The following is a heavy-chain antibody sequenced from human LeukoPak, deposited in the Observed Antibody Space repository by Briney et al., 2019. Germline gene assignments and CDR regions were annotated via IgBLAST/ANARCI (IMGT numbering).Heavy chain of an antibody. CDR3: ARDRHILTGYYTLPFDY. CDR2: ISSSSSYI. Sequence: GGSLRLYCAASGFTFSSYSMNWVRQAPGKGLESVSSISSSSSYIYYADSVKGRFTISRDNAKNSLYLQMNSLRAEDTAVYYCARDRHILTGYYTLPFDYWGQGTLVTVSS. J-gene: IGHJ4*02. D-gene: IGHD3-9*01. V-gene: IGHV3-21*01. CDR1: GFTFSSYS.